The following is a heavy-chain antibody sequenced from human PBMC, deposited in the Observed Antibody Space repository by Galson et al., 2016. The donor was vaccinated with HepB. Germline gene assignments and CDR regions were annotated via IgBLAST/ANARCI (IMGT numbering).Heavy chain of an antibody. Sequence: SLRLSCAASGFIFSSYSMTWVRQAPGKGLEWVASISGSSDYIYYSDSLRGRFTISRDNAKKSLYLQMNSLRAEGTAVYYCARDLYDSGSSPIDYWGLGTLVTVSS. J-gene: IGHJ4*02. CDR1: GFIFSSYS. CDR3: ARDLYDSGSSPIDY. V-gene: IGHV3-21*03. D-gene: IGHD3-10*01. CDR2: ISGSSDYI.